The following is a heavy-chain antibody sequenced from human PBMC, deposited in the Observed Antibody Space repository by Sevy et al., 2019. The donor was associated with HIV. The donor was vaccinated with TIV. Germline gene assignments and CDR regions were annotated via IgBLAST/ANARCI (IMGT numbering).Heavy chain of an antibody. CDR1: GGSVSSGSYY. D-gene: IGHD3-22*01. J-gene: IGHJ3*02. CDR3: AREIAEYYDSRTFDI. V-gene: IGHV4-61*01. CDR2: IYYSGST. Sequence: SETLSLTCTVSGGSVSSGSYYWSWIRQPPGKGLEWIGYIYYSGSTNYNPSLKSRVTISVDTSKNQFSLKLTPVTAAETAVYSCAREIAEYYDSRTFDIWGQGTLVTVSS.